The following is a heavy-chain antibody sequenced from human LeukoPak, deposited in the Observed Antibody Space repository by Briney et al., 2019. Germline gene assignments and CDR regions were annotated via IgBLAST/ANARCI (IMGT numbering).Heavy chain of an antibody. CDR2: ISYDGSNK. V-gene: IGHV3-30-3*02. J-gene: IGHJ4*02. D-gene: IGHD5-24*01. CDR1: GFPFRSYA. Sequence: GGSLRLSCGASGFPFRSYAMPWVRQAPGKGLEWVAVISYDGSNKYYADSVKGRFTISRDNSKNTLYLQMNSLRAEDTAVYYCAKSNGVDRDGYNSDYFDYWGQGTLVTVSS. CDR3: AKSNGVDRDGYNSDYFDY.